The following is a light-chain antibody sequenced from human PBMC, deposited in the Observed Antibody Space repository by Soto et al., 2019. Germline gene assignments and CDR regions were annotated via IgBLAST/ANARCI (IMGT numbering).Light chain of an antibody. Sequence: EIVMTQSPVTLSVSPGERATLSGRASQSVSSNLAWYQQKPGQAPRLLIYGASTRATGVPARFSGSGSGTAFTLTISSLQSEDFAVYYCQHYKTWPPWTFGHGTKVEIK. J-gene: IGKJ1*01. CDR3: QHYKTWPPWT. V-gene: IGKV3-15*01. CDR1: QSVSSN. CDR2: GAS.